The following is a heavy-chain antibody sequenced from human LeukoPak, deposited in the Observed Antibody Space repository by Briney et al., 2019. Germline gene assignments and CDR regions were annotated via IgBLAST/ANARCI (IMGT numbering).Heavy chain of an antibody. CDR3: ARLPWDWYFDL. J-gene: IGHJ2*01. Sequence: PSETLSLTCTVSGDSISNYYWSWLRQSPGKGLEWIGYIYYSGSTNYNPSLKSRVTISVDTSKNQFSLKLSSVTAADTAVYYCARLPWDWYFDLWGRGTLVTVSS. D-gene: IGHD7-27*01. CDR2: IYYSGST. CDR1: GDSISNYY. V-gene: IGHV4-59*08.